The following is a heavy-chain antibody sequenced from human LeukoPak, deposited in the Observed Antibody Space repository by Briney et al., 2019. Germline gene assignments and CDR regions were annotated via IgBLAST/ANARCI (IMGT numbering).Heavy chain of an antibody. CDR3: ARLCQVTTCAKFEY. D-gene: IGHD2-21*02. CDR1: GDSLTSHF. J-gene: IGHJ4*02. Sequence: SETLSLTCNVSGDSLTSHFWSWIRQTPGKGREWIGYVFHSGTTNYSPSLKSRVTISLDTSKKQFFLRLASVTAADTAVYYCARLCQVTTCAKFEYWGQGILVTVAS. V-gene: IGHV4-59*08. CDR2: VFHSGTT.